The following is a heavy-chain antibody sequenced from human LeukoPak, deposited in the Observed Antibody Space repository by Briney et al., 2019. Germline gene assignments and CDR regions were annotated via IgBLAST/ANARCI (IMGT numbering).Heavy chain of an antibody. V-gene: IGHV4-39*01. CDR1: GGSISSSSYY. J-gene: IGHJ5*02. CDR2: IYYSGST. Sequence: SETLSLTCTVSGGSISSSSYYWGWIRQPPGKGLEWIGSIYYSGSTYYNPSLKSRVTISVDTSKNQFSLKLSSVTAADTAVYYCARHRVFTISRGDGDYGCWFDPWGQGTLVTVSS. CDR3: ARHRVFTISRGDGDYGCWFDP. D-gene: IGHD4-17*01.